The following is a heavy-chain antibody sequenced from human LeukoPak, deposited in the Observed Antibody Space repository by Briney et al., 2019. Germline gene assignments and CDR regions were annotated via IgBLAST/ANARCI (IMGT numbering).Heavy chain of an antibody. J-gene: IGHJ4*02. CDR3: ARGDLWFGELLDY. CDR2: ISYDGSNK. D-gene: IGHD3-10*01. V-gene: IGHV3-30*03. CDR1: GFTFSSYG. Sequence: GGSLRLSCAASGFTFSSYGMHWVRQAPGKGLEWVAVISYDGSNKYYADSVKGRFTISRDNSKNSLYLQMNSLRAEDTAVYYCARGDLWFGELLDYWGQGTLVTVSS.